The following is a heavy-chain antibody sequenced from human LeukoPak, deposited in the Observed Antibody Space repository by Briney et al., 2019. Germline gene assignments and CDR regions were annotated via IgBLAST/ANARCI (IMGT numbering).Heavy chain of an antibody. CDR3: ARTYSSSWSHWYFDL. Sequence: SETLSLTCTVSGGSISSHHWNWIRQPPGKGLEWIGYIYYSGSTNYNPSLKSRVTISLDTSKNQFSLKLSSVTAADTAVYYCARTYSSSWSHWYFDLWGRGALVTVSS. D-gene: IGHD6-13*01. J-gene: IGHJ2*01. CDR1: GGSISSHH. CDR2: IYYSGST. V-gene: IGHV4-59*11.